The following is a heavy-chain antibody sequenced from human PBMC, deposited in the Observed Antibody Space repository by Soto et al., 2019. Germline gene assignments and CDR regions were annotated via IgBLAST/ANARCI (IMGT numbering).Heavy chain of an antibody. CDR3: AAAAIPVAGSHPDF. CDR2: INPNNGVT. CDR1: GYMFTGFY. V-gene: IGHV1-2*02. Sequence: QVQLVQSGAEVKRPGASVKVSCKASGYMFTGFYLHWVRQAPGQGLEWMGWINPNNGVTTYAKNFQGRFTMTRDSSISTAYMELSSLRSDDTAVYFCAAAAIPVAGSHPDFWGQGTVVTVS. J-gene: IGHJ4*02. D-gene: IGHD6-19*01.